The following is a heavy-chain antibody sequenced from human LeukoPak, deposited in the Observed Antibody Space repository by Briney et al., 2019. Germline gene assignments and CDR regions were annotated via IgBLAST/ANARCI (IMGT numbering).Heavy chain of an antibody. Sequence: GASVKVSCKASVNTFTSYGISWVRQAPGQGLEWMGWINTNTGNPTYAQGFTGRFVFSLDTSVRTTYLQISSLKAEDTAVYYCARDPGGDIAVPGDPWGQGTLVTVSS. D-gene: IGHD2-2*01. CDR1: VNTFTSYG. CDR3: ARDPGGDIAVPGDP. V-gene: IGHV7-4-1*02. J-gene: IGHJ5*02. CDR2: INTNTGNP.